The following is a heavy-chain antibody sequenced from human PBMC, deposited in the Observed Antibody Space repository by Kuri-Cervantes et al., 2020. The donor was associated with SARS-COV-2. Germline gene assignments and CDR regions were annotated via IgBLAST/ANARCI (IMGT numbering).Heavy chain of an antibody. CDR3: AARSIWNTYYRSEDNNDAFDM. CDR2: ISGSGGST. D-gene: IGHD3-10*01. J-gene: IGHJ3*02. Sequence: LSLTCEASGFTFSSYAMRWVRQVPGKGLEWVSPISGSGGSTYYADSVKGRFTISRDNSKNTLYMQMNSLRAEDTAVYYCAARSIWNTYYRSEDNNDAFDMWGQGTMVTVSS. V-gene: IGHV3-23*01. CDR1: GFTFSSYA.